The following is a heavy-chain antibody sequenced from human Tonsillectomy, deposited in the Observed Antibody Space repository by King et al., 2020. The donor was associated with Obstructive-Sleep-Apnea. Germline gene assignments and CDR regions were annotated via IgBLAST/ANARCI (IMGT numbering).Heavy chain of an antibody. CDR3: ARDYYDILIGFRYYYYGLDV. Sequence: VQLVESGGGLVQSGGSLRLSCAASGFTFSSYWMSWVRQAPGKGLEWVASIKLDGGEQYYVDSVKGRFTISRDNAKNSLYLQMNSLRAEDTAIYYCARDYYDILIGFRYYYYGLDVWGQGTTVTVSS. D-gene: IGHD3-9*01. J-gene: IGHJ6*02. CDR2: IKLDGGEQ. CDR1: GFTFSSYW. V-gene: IGHV3-7*03.